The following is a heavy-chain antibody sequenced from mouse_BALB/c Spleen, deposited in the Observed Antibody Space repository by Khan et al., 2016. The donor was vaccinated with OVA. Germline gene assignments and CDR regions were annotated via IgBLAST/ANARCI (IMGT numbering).Heavy chain of an antibody. CDR2: IWSGGNT. CDR1: GFSLTNYG. J-gene: IGHJ4*01. V-gene: IGHV2-2*01. Sequence: QVQLKQSGPGLVQPSQSLSITCTVSGFSLTNYGVHWIRQSPGRGLKWLGLIWSGGNTDYNAAFISRLTISKDNNKSQLFFKMNSLQADDTAIYYCARKRGVHYNMDFWGQGISVTVSS. CDR3: ARKRGVHYNMDF.